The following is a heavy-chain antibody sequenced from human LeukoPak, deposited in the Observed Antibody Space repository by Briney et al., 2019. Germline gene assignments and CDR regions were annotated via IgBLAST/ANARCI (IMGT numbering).Heavy chain of an antibody. CDR2: IDASDSYT. D-gene: IGHD4-23*01. J-gene: IGHJ4*02. CDR3: ASHYGGGSEFGY. CDR1: GYSFTSYW. Sequence: GESLHISCQGSGYSFTSYWISWVRHMRRQGLEWTGTIDASDSYTNDSASVQGHVTISAAKSISSAYLQWSSLKASDIAMYFCASHYGGGSEFGYGGRGTLVTVSS. V-gene: IGHV5-10-1*01.